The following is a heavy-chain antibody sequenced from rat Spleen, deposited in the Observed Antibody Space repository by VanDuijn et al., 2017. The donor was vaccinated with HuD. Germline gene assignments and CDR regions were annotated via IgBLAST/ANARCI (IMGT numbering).Heavy chain of an antibody. CDR2: ITNTGGRN. D-gene: IGHD1-9*01. V-gene: IGHV5-25*01. Sequence: EVQLVESDGGLVQPGRSLKLSCAASGFTFSDYYMAWVRQASGKGLEWVASITNTGGRNFYRDSVKGRFTISRDNAKSSLYLQMDSLRSEDTATYYCARRHYGYTDYFDYWGQGVMVTVSS. J-gene: IGHJ2*01. CDR1: GFTFSDYY. CDR3: ARRHYGYTDYFDY.